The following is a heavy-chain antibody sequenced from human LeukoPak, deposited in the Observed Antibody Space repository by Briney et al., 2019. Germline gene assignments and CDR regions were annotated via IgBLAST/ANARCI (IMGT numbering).Heavy chain of an antibody. V-gene: IGHV3-21*01. Sequence: GSLRLSCAASGFTFSSYSMNWVRQAPGKGLEWVSSISSRSSYIYYADSVKGRFTISRDNTKNSLYLQMNSLRAEDTAVYYCARDRVNCGGDCYPSSSDFWGQGTLVTVSS. CDR2: ISSRSSYI. J-gene: IGHJ4*02. CDR1: GFTFSSYS. D-gene: IGHD2-21*02. CDR3: ARDRVNCGGDCYPSSSDF.